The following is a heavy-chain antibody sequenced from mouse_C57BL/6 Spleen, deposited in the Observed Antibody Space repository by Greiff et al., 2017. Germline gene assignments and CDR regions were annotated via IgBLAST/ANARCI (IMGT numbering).Heavy chain of an antibody. CDR2: IFPGGGRT. V-gene: IGHV1-9*01. CDR3: ARDAYYGSFNGEGDD. Sequence: VQLQQSGAELMKPGASVKLSCKATGYTFTGYWIEWVKQRPGHGLEWIGEIFPGGGRTNYNQKFKGKATFTVDTSSNTAYMQLSSLTTEDSAIYYCARDAYYGSFNGEGDDWGQGTTLTVAS. D-gene: IGHD1-1*01. CDR1: GYTFTGYW. J-gene: IGHJ2*01.